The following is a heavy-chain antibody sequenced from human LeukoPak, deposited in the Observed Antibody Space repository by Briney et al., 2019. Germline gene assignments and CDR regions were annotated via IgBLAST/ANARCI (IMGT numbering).Heavy chain of an antibody. CDR1: SASISSGGYY. D-gene: IGHD3-22*01. CDR3: ARALGNYYDSSGYLDY. V-gene: IGHV4-31*03. J-gene: IGHJ4*02. Sequence: PSETLSLTCTVSSASISSGGYYWSWIRQHPGKGLEWIGYIYYSGSTYYNPSLKSRVTISVDTSKNQFSLKLSSVTAADTAVYYCARALGNYYDSSGYLDYWGQGTLVTVSS. CDR2: IYYSGST.